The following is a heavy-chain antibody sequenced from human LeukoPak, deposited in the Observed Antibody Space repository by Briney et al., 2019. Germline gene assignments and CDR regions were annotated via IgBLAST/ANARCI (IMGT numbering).Heavy chain of an antibody. CDR1: WFTVSSNY. CDR2: IYSGGST. CDR3: ARDGAARLGWANYFDY. Sequence: GGSLRLSCAASWFTVSSNYMSWVRQAPGKGLEWVSVIYSGGSTYYADSVKGRFTISRDNSKNTLYLQMNSLRAEDTAVYYCARDGAARLGWANYFDYWGQGTLVTASS. D-gene: IGHD6-6*01. V-gene: IGHV3-53*01. J-gene: IGHJ4*02.